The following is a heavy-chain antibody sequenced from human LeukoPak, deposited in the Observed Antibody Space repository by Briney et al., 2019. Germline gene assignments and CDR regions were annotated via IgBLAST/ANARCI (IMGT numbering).Heavy chain of an antibody. J-gene: IGHJ4*02. D-gene: IGHD6-19*01. CDR2: ITYNGGAM. CDR3: ARDPNGSSGWYF. V-gene: IGHV3-11*04. Sequence: GGSLRLSCAASGFALSDFYMSWIRQAPGKGLEWVSYITYNGGAMYYADSLKGRFTISRDNSKNTLYLQMNSLRAEDTAVYYCARDPNGSSGWYFWGQGTLVTVSS. CDR1: GFALSDFY.